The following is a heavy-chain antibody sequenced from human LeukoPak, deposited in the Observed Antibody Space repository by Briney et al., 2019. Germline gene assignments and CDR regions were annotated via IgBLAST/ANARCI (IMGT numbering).Heavy chain of an antibody. CDR1: GDSISAYY. CDR2: IYASGSS. CDR3: ARDSNSAWRSLDY. V-gene: IGHV4-4*07. Sequence: SETLSLTCTVSGDSISAYYWNWIRQPAGKGLEWIGRIYASGSSNYNPSLRSRVTMSVDTSKSQFSLTLSSVTAADTAVYYCARDSNSAWRSLDYWGLGALVTVSS. D-gene: IGHD6-19*01. J-gene: IGHJ4*02.